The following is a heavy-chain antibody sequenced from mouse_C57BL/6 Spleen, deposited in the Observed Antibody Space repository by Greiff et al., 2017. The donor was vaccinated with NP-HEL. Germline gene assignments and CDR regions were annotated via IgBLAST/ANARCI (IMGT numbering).Heavy chain of an antibody. D-gene: IGHD2-5*01. J-gene: IGHJ4*01. CDR2: ISSGSSTL. CDR3: ARPGSNLRFYAMDY. V-gene: IGHV5-17*01. Sequence: DVKLVESGGGLVKPGGSLKLSCAASGFTFSDSGMPWFRQAPEKGLDGVAYISSGSSTLYYADTVKGRFTISRDNAKNTLFLQMTSLRSEDTAMYYCARPGSNLRFYAMDYWGQGTSVTVSS. CDR1: GFTFSDSG.